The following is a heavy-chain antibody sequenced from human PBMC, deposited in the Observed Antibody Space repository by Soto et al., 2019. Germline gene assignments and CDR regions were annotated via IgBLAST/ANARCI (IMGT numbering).Heavy chain of an antibody. D-gene: IGHD4-17*01. CDR2: SYYIGST. J-gene: IGHJ3*02. Sequence: QVQLQESGPGLVKPSQTLSLTCTVSGGSITSGGYYWSWIRQPQGKGLEGIGYSYYIGSTYYNPSLKSRVTISVDTSKNQFTLKLSSVTAADTAVYYCASPRAGDYENRNSVGAFDIWGQGTMVTVSS. CDR3: ASPRAGDYENRNSVGAFDI. V-gene: IGHV4-31*03. CDR1: GGSITSGGYY.